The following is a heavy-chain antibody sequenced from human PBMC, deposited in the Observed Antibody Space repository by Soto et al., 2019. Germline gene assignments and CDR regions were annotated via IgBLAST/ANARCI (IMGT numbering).Heavy chain of an antibody. V-gene: IGHV1-18*01. D-gene: IGHD3-22*01. Sequence: GASVKVSCKASGYTFTSYGISCVRQAPGQGLEWMGWISAYNGNTNYAQKLQGRVTMTTDTSTSTAYMELRSLRSDDTAVYYCARAPVITMIVVVSGMDVWGQGTTVTVSS. CDR1: GYTFTSYG. CDR3: ARAPVITMIVVVSGMDV. CDR2: ISAYNGNT. J-gene: IGHJ6*02.